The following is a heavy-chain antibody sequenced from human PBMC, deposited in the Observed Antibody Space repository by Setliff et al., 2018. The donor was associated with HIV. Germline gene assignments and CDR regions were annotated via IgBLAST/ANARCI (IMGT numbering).Heavy chain of an antibody. J-gene: IGHJ6*03. CDR1: GGTFSTYA. Sequence: GASVKVSCKASGGTFSTYAISWVRQAPGQGLEWMGWIQTNSGGTKSAQKFRGRVTMTTDISTNTVYMEVRSLSFDDTAVYYCVRLTADRTNYYYYMDVWGKGTTVTVSS. CDR2: IQTNSGGT. D-gene: IGHD2-8*01. V-gene: IGHV1-18*01. CDR3: VRLTADRTNYYYYMDV.